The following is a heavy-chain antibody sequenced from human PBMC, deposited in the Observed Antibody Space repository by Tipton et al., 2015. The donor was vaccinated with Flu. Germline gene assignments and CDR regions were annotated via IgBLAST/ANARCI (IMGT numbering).Heavy chain of an antibody. D-gene: IGHD4/OR15-4a*01. Sequence: TLSLTCTVSGASIRSHYWSWVRQTPGRGLEWIGYMYNSGSTYYNPSLKSRPTISGDTSKNQFSLRLNSVTAADTAVYYCARGVLTGGKRFDPWGQGTLVTVSS. CDR2: MYNSGST. CDR3: ARGVLTGGKRFDP. J-gene: IGHJ5*02. V-gene: IGHV4-59*06. CDR1: GASIRSHY.